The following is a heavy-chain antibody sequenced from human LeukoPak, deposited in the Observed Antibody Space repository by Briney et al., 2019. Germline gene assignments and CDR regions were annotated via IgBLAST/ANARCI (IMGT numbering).Heavy chain of an antibody. V-gene: IGHV3-30-3*01. CDR2: ISYDGSNK. J-gene: IGHJ5*02. Sequence: GRSLRLSCAASGFTFSSYAMHWVRQAPGKGLEWVAVISYDGSNKYYADSVKGRFTISRDNSKNTLYLQMNSLRAEDTAVYYCARDLYFGELLGGVDPWGQGTLVTVSS. D-gene: IGHD3-10*01. CDR3: ARDLYFGELLGGVDP. CDR1: GFTFSSYA.